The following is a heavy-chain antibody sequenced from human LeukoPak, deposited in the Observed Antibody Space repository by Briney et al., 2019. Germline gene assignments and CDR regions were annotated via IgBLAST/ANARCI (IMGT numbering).Heavy chain of an antibody. D-gene: IGHD2-2*01. Sequence: SETLSLTCTVSGGSISSYYWSWIRQPPGKGLEWSGYIYYSGSTNYNPSLKSRVTISVDTSKNQFSLKLSSVTAADTAVYYCARSVVPAAMLNWFDPWGQGTLVTVSS. CDR3: ARSVVPAAMLNWFDP. J-gene: IGHJ5*02. V-gene: IGHV4-59*01. CDR2: IYYSGST. CDR1: GGSISSYY.